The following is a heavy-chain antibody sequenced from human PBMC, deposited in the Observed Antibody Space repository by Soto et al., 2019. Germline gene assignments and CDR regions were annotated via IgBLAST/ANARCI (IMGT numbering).Heavy chain of an antibody. J-gene: IGHJ6*02. V-gene: IGHV4-59*01. CDR3: ARVWGDITMVRGVINYYYYGMDV. CDR1: GGSISSYY. Sequence: ETLSLTCTVSGGSISSYYWSWIRQPPGKGLEWIGYIYYSGSTNYNPSLKSRVTISVDTSKNQFSLKLSSVTAAATAGYYCARVWGDITMVRGVINYYYYGMDVWGQGTTVTVSS. CDR2: IYYSGST. D-gene: IGHD3-10*01.